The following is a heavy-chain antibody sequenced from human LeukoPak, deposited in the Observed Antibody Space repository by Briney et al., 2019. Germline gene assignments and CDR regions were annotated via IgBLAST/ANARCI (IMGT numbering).Heavy chain of an antibody. J-gene: IGHJ2*01. CDR3: ARLWGDYWYFDL. V-gene: IGHV3-53*01. CDR1: GFTVSSNY. CDR2: IYSAGST. Sequence: GGSLRLSCAASGFTVSSNYMSWVRQAPGQGLELVSVIYSAGSTYYADSVKGRFTISRDNSKNTLYLQMNTLRAEDTAVYYCARLWGDYWYFDLWGRGTLVTVSS. D-gene: IGHD2-21*01.